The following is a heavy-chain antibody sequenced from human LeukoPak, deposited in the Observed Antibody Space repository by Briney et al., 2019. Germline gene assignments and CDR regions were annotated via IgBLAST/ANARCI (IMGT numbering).Heavy chain of an antibody. CDR2: INPNSGGT. J-gene: IGHJ4*02. CDR3: ARGEWLVLGDN. V-gene: IGHV1-2*02. D-gene: IGHD3-3*01. Sequence: ASVKVSCKASGYNFNSYYMHWVRQAPGQGLEWMGWINPNSGGTNYAQKFQGRVTLTRDTSINTVYMEVNRLTSDDTVVYYCARGEWLVLGDNWGQGTPVTVSS. CDR1: GYNFNSYY.